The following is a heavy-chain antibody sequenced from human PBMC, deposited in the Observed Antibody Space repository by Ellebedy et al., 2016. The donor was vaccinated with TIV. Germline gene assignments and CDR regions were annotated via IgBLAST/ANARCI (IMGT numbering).Heavy chain of an antibody. D-gene: IGHD2-21*01. J-gene: IGHJ6*02. CDR2: IFHGGST. CDR3: AITYHTFYGMDV. V-gene: IGHV3-66*01. Sequence: GESLKISCEASGFTVSTTYMSWVRQAPGKGLEWVAVIFHGGSTYYANSVKGRFTVSRDNSKNTLFLQMSALRTEDTAVDYCAITYHTFYGMDVWGQGTTVTVSS. CDR1: GFTVSTTY.